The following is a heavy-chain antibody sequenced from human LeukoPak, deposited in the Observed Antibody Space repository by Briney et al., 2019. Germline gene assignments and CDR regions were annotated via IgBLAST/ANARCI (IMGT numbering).Heavy chain of an antibody. CDR3: ARDLSENSFYYGSGNYYPFFDY. V-gene: IGHV3-7*01. D-gene: IGHD3-10*01. CDR2: IKHDGSEE. J-gene: IGHJ4*02. Sequence: GGSLRLSCAASGFTFGSYWMSWVRQAPGKGLEWVANIKHDGSEEYYVDSVKGRFTISRDNAKNSLYLQLNSLRAEDTAVYYCARDLSENSFYYGSGNYYPFFDYWGQGTLVTVSS. CDR1: GFTFGSYW.